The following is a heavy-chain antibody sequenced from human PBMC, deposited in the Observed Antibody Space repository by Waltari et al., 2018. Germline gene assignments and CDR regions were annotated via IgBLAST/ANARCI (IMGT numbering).Heavy chain of an antibody. CDR3: ARKIGDTSSAWYFDL. D-gene: IGHD6-6*01. CDR1: GYTFTNYP. J-gene: IGHJ2*01. V-gene: IGHV7-4-1*02. CDR2: INTDTGNP. Sequence: QVQLVQSGSELKEPGASVKISCQASGYTFTNYPINWVRQAPGQGLEWMGWINTDTGNPTYAQGVTGRFVFSLDTSVSTAYLQISSLKAEDTAVYYCARKIGDTSSAWYFDLWGRGSLVTVSS.